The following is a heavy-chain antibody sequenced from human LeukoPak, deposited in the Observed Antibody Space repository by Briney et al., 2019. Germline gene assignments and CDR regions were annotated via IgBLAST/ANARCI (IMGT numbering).Heavy chain of an antibody. J-gene: IGHJ3*02. CDR2: IYPDDSDT. Sequence: GESLKISCKGSGYSFTNYWIGWVRQMPGKGLEWMAIIYPDDSDTIYSPSFQGQVTISADKSISTAYLQWSSLKASDTAMYYCARNLVGAVIAPYAFDIWGQGTMVTVSS. CDR1: GYSFTNYW. D-gene: IGHD1-26*01. V-gene: IGHV5-51*01. CDR3: ARNLVGAVIAPYAFDI.